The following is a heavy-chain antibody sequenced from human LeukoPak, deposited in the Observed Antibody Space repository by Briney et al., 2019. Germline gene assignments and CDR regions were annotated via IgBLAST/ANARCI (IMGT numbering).Heavy chain of an antibody. D-gene: IGHD6-19*01. Sequence: GESLTLSCAASGFTFSSYAMSWIRQAPGKGLECVAAISYSGGSTYYADSVNGRFTISKDNSKKTLYLQMNSLRAEDTAVYYCAKDRQRIAVAGISPFDYWGQGTLVTVSS. CDR1: GFTFSSYA. J-gene: IGHJ4*02. CDR2: ISYSGGST. V-gene: IGHV3-23*01. CDR3: AKDRQRIAVAGISPFDY.